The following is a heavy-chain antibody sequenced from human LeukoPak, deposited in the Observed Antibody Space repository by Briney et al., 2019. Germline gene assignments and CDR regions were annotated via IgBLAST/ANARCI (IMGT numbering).Heavy chain of an antibody. Sequence: GESLKISCQGSGYSFTSYWIGWVGQLPGKGLEWMGIFYPGDSDTRYSPSFQGQVTISADKSISTAYLQWSSLKASDTAMYYCARQVGMVVVVTARDAFDIWGQGTIVTVSS. V-gene: IGHV5-51*01. CDR2: FYPGDSDT. CDR1: GYSFTSYW. J-gene: IGHJ3*02. D-gene: IGHD2-21*02. CDR3: ARQVGMVVVVTARDAFDI.